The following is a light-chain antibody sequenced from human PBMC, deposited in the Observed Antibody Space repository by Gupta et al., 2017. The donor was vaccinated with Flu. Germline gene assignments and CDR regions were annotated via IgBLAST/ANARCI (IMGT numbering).Light chain of an antibody. J-gene: IGKJ3*01. V-gene: IGKV3-15*01. CDR3: QQENNWHPLLT. CDR1: QDSRENN. CDR2: DRS. Sequence: VSVSAGERDTRSVRASQDSRENNLDSYHQKPGQAPRRLISDRSTRGTGSTVRCSGSGDGTEANITIISRQSEDFEVYYCQQENNWHPLLTFGHGTRVEIK.